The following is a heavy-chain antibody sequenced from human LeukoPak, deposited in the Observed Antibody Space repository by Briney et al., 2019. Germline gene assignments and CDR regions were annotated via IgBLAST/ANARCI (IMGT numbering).Heavy chain of an antibody. CDR2: IKEDGSEK. V-gene: IGHV3-7*01. CDR3: AREGRSCPSTSCSALDAFDI. Sequence: PGGSLRLSCAASGFTFSPYAMHWVRQAPGKGLEWVAAIKEDGSEKYYVDSVKGRFTISRDNARNSLFLQMNSLRVEDTALYYCAREGRSCPSTSCSALDAFDIWGQGTMVTVSS. J-gene: IGHJ3*02. D-gene: IGHD2-2*01. CDR1: GFTFSPYA.